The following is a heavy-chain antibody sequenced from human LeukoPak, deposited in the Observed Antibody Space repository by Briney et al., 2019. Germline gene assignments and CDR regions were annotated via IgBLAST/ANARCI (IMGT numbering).Heavy chain of an antibody. CDR2: ISAYNGNT. Sequence: ASVKVSCKASGYTFTSYGISWVRQAPGQGLEWMGWISAYNGNTNYAQKLQGRVTMTTDTSTSTAYMELRSLRSDDTAVYYCARHLPTVTIDYYYYYMDVWGKGTTVTVSS. J-gene: IGHJ6*03. CDR1: GYTFTSYG. V-gene: IGHV1-18*01. D-gene: IGHD4-17*01. CDR3: ARHLPTVTIDYYYYYMDV.